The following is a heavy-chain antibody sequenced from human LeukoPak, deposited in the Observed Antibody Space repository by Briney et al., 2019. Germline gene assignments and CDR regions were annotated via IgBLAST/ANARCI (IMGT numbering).Heavy chain of an antibody. CDR1: GFTFSSYG. D-gene: IGHD3-10*01. CDR3: AKDRYMVRGDYYYYYGMDV. CDR2: ISYDGSNK. Sequence: GRSLRLSCAASGFTFSSYGMHWVRQAPGTGLEWVAVISYDGSNKYYADSVKGRFTISRDNSKNTLYLQMNSLRAEDTAVYYCAKDRYMVRGDYYYYYGMDVWGQGTTVTVSS. J-gene: IGHJ6*02. V-gene: IGHV3-30*18.